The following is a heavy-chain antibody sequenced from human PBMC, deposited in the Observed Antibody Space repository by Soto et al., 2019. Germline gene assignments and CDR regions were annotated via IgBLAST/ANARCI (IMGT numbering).Heavy chain of an antibody. V-gene: IGHV4-59*01. CDR3: VRGFYDSSGYSAPFDL. D-gene: IGHD3-22*01. CDR1: GGSISPYY. J-gene: IGHJ4*02. CDR2: IFYSGST. Sequence: SETLSLTCTVSGGSISPYYWNWIRRPPGKGLEWIGYIFYSGSTNYNPSLKSRVTMSVDTSKNQFTLQLRSVTAADAAVYYCVRGFYDSSGYSAPFDLWGQGTLVTVSS.